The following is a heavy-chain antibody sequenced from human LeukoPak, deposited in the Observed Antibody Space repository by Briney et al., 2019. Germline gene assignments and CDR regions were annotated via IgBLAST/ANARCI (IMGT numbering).Heavy chain of an antibody. Sequence: GGSLRLSCAASGLTLSTYEMNWVRQAPGKGLEWVSYISGSGSIIYYADSVKGRFTISRDNAKNSLYLQMNSLRGEDTAVYYCARDGGYSYGYGLSYWGQGTLVTVSS. CDR3: ARDGGYSYGYGLSY. CDR1: GLTLSTYE. CDR2: ISGSGSII. V-gene: IGHV3-48*03. J-gene: IGHJ4*02. D-gene: IGHD5-18*01.